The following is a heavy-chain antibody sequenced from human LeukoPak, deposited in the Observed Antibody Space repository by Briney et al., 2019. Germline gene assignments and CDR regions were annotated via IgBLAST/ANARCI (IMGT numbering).Heavy chain of an antibody. V-gene: IGHV3-69-1*01. CDR2: ITSSNNI. Sequence: GGSLRLSCAASGFTFSNYAMNWVRQAPGKGLECVSSITSSNNIYCADSVKGRFTISRDNAQNSLYLQMNSLRAEDTAVYYCARMFGNSRSYWGQGTLVTVSS. J-gene: IGHJ4*02. D-gene: IGHD3-10*02. CDR1: GFTFSNYA. CDR3: ARMFGNSRSY.